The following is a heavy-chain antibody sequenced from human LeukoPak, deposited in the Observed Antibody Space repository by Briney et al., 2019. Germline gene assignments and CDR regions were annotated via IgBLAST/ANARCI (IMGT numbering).Heavy chain of an antibody. CDR1: GFTFSYYA. V-gene: IGHV3-64D*06. CDR3: VKGDYSGYTFPAFDY. Sequence: GGSLRLSGSASGFTFSYYAMHWVRQAPGKGLEYVSGITSSGGSTYYTDSVKGRFTISRDNSNNTLYLQMSSLRAEDTAVYYCVKGDYSGYTFPAFDYWGQGTLVSVSS. CDR2: ITSSGGST. D-gene: IGHD5-12*01. J-gene: IGHJ4*02.